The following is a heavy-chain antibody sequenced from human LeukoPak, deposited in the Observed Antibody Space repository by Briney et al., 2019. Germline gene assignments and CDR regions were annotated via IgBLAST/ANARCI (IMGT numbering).Heavy chain of an antibody. V-gene: IGHV3-74*01. CDR2: IDNDGSGT. CDR3: AREQVDY. CDR1: GFTFSSHW. Sequence: GGSLRLSCAASGFTFSSHWMHWVRQAPGRGLVWVSRIDNDGSGTSYADSVKGRFTISRDNAKNSLYLQMNRLRAKDTAVYYCAREQVDYWGQGTLVTVSS. J-gene: IGHJ4*02.